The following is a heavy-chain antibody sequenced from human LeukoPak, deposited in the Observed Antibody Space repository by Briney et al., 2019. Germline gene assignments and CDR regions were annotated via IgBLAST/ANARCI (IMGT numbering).Heavy chain of an antibody. D-gene: IGHD3-22*01. Sequence: SQTLSLTCAISGDSVSSNSAAWNWIRQSPSRGLEWLGRTYYRSKWYNDYAVSVKSRITINPDTSQNQFSLQLNSVTPEDTAVYYCAREGAPMIVVVIGAFDTWGQGTMVTVSS. CDR3: AREGAPMIVVVIGAFDT. CDR1: GDSVSSNSAA. CDR2: TYYRSKWYN. J-gene: IGHJ3*02. V-gene: IGHV6-1*01.